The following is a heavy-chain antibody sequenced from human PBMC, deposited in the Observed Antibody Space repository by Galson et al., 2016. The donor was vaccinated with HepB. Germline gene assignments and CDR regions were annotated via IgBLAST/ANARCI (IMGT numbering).Heavy chain of an antibody. CDR2: ISTYNGKT. CDR3: ARAGGQWLVEDSPPDY. Sequence: SVKVSCKASGYTFPSYGVSWVRQAPGQGLEWMGWISTYNGKTHYAQKFQGRVTITTYTYTRTVYMDLRSLRSDDTAVYYCARAGGQWLVEDSPPDYWGQGTLVTVSS. V-gene: IGHV1-18*01. J-gene: IGHJ4*02. CDR1: GYTFPSYG. D-gene: IGHD6-19*01.